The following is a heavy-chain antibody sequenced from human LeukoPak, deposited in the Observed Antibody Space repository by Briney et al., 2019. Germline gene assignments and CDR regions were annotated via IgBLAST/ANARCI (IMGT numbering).Heavy chain of an antibody. D-gene: IGHD2-2*01. CDR1: GGSISSYY. J-gene: IGHJ6*03. V-gene: IGHV4-59*01. Sequence: PSETLSLTCTVSGGSISSYYWSWIRQPPGKGLEWIGYIYYSGSTNYNPSLKSRVTISVDTSKNQFSLKLSSVTAADTAVYYCARVAPDIVVVPAAKPSYYYYMDVWGKGTTVTVSS. CDR3: ARVAPDIVVVPAAKPSYYYYMDV. CDR2: IYYSGST.